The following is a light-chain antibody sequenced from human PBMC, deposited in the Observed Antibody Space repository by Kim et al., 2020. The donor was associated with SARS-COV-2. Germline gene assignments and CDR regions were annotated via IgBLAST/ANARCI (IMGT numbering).Light chain of an antibody. CDR3: QQYYSTPPT. V-gene: IGKV4-1*01. J-gene: IGKJ4*01. Sequence: DIVMTQSPDSLAVSLGERATINCKSSQSVLYSSNNKNYLAWYQQKPGQPPKLLIYWASTRESGVPDRFSGSGSGTDFTLTISSLQAEDVAVYYCQQYYSTPPTLGGGTKLEI. CDR1: QSVLYSSNNKNY. CDR2: WAS.